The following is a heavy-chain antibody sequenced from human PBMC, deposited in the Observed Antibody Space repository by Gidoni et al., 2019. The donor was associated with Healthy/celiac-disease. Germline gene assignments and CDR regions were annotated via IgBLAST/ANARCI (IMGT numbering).Heavy chain of an antibody. V-gene: IGHV3-9*01. CDR1: GFPFDDYA. CDR2: ISWNSGSI. J-gene: IGHJ3*02. D-gene: IGHD1-26*01. CDR3: AKDPYSGSYPTNAFDI. Sequence: EVQLVESGGGLVQPGRSLRLSCAASGFPFDDYAMHWVRQAPGKGLEWVSGISWNSGSIGYADSVKGRFTISRDNAKNSLYLQMNSLRAEDTALYYCAKDPYSGSYPTNAFDIWGQGTMVTVSS.